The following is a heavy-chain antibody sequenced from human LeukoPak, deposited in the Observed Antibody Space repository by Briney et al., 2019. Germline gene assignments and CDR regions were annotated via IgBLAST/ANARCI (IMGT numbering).Heavy chain of an antibody. V-gene: IGHV3-9*03. CDR3: VKDGKEWMSYFEY. D-gene: IGHD3-3*01. CDR2: INWNSNAI. CDR1: GFTFDDYA. J-gene: IGHJ4*02. Sequence: PGRSLRLSCAASGFTFDDYAMHWVRQAPGKGLEWVAGINWNSNAIGYADSVRGRFTVSRDNANNSLYLQMNSLRADDMAFYYCVKDGKEWMSYFEYWGEGSLVTVSS.